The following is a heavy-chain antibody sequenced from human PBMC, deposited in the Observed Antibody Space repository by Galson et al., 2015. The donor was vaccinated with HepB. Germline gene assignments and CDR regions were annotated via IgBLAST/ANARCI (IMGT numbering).Heavy chain of an antibody. CDR3: ARDRGEYQLLAYYFDY. CDR2: IWYDGSNK. CDR1: GFTFSDYY. J-gene: IGHJ4*02. V-gene: IGHV3-33*08. D-gene: IGHD2-2*01. Sequence: SLRLSCAASGFTFSDYYMSWVRQAPGKGLEWVAVIWYDGSNKYYADSVKGRFTISRDNSKNTLYLQMNSLRAEDTAVYYCARDRGEYQLLAYYFDYWGQGTLVTVSS.